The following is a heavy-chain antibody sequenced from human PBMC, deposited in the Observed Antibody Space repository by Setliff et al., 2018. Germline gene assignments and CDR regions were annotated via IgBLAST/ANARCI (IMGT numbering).Heavy chain of an antibody. CDR1: GFTVSNNY. CDR3: VRRELQLRRYFDF. D-gene: IGHD1-7*01. CDR2: ISASGGGT. J-gene: IGHJ4*02. V-gene: IGHV3-53*01. Sequence: GGSLRLSCAASGFTVSNNYMSWIRQAPGKGLEWVSVISASGGGTYYPDSVKGRFSISRDNSKNMLYLEVNSLRAEDTAVYYCVRRELQLRRYFDFWGQGTLVTVSS.